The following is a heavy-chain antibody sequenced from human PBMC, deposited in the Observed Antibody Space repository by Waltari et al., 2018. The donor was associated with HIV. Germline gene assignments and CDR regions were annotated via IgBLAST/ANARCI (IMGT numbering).Heavy chain of an antibody. CDR2: IIPIFGTA. CDR3: ARDGPYCGGDCYLGGFDY. V-gene: IGHV1-69*01. CDR1: GGTFSSYA. Sequence: QVQLVQSGAEVKKPGSSVKVSCKASGGTFSSYAISWVRQAPGQGLEWMGGIIPIFGTANYAQKFQGRVTITADESTSTAYMELSSLRSEDTAVYYCARDGPYCGGDCYLGGFDYWGQGTLVTVSS. J-gene: IGHJ4*02. D-gene: IGHD2-21*02.